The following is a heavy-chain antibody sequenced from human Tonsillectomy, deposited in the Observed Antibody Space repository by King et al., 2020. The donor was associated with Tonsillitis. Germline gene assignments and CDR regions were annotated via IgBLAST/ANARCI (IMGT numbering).Heavy chain of an antibody. CDR3: ARHLAITDYYDSSALVYFDC. J-gene: IGHJ4*02. D-gene: IGHD3-22*01. CDR2: IYYSGRT. Sequence: LQLQESGPGLVKPSETLSLTCTVPGGHISSSRYYWGWIRQTPGKGLEWIGTIYYSGRTYHNPSLKRRDPIQEDTHNNQFSLKLSSVTAADTAVCYCARHLAITDYYDSSALVYFDCWGQGTLVTVCS. CDR1: GGHISSSRYY. V-gene: IGHV4-39*07.